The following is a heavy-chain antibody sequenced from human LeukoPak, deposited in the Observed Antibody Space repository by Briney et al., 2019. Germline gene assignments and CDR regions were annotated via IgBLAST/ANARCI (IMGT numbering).Heavy chain of an antibody. J-gene: IGHJ4*02. CDR1: GFIFSNYA. CDR2: ISSDGSKI. Sequence: PGRSLRLSCAASGFIFSNYAMHWVRQAPGKGLEWVALISSDGSKIYYADSVKGRFTISRDNSRNTLYLQMNSLRAEDTAVYYCARDRSPGNFDYWGQGTLVTVSS. CDR3: ARDRSPGNFDY. V-gene: IGHV3-30*04. D-gene: IGHD3-10*01.